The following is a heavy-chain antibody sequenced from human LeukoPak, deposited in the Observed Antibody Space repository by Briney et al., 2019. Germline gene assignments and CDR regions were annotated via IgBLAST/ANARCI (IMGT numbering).Heavy chain of an antibody. CDR3: AKRGVVIRVILVGFHKEAYYFDS. D-gene: IGHD3-22*01. V-gene: IGHV3-23*01. J-gene: IGHJ4*02. Sequence: GGSLRLSCAVSGITLSNYGMSWVRQAPGKGREWVAGISDSGGRTNYADSVKGRFTISRDNPKNTLYLQMNSLRAEDTAVYFCAKRGVVIRVILVGFHKEAYYFDSWGQGALVTVSS. CDR1: GITLSNYG. CDR2: ISDSGGRT.